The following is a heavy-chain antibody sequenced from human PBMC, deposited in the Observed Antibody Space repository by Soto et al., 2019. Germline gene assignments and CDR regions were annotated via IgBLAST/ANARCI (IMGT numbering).Heavy chain of an antibody. D-gene: IGHD2-2*02. CDR2: ISSSGSPI. J-gene: IGHJ5*02. CDR1: GFSFSSYE. V-gene: IGHV3-48*03. CDR3: ARSRGVYCTSNSCYTPWLDP. Sequence: LRLSCTASGFSFSSYEMNWVRPAPGKGLEWVSYISSSGSPIYYADSVKGRFTISRDNAKNSLYLQMNSLRAEDTAVYYCARSRGVYCTSNSCYTPWLDPWGQGTLVTVSS.